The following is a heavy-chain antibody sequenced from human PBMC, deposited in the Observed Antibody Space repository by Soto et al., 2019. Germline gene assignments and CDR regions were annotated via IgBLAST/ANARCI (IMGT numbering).Heavy chain of an antibody. V-gene: IGHV1-69*02. Sequence: QVQLVQSGAEVKKPGSSVRVSCTASGGTFNSYTLNWLRQAPGQRLEWVGRVNPIVGMSSSASKFQGRVTMTAEKSTSKAFMDRTSLKSEDTAVYYCATSYGSGSAHLDFWGQGTLVTVSS. CDR2: VNPIVGMS. CDR1: GGTFNSYT. J-gene: IGHJ4*02. CDR3: ATSYGSGSAHLDF. D-gene: IGHD3-10*01.